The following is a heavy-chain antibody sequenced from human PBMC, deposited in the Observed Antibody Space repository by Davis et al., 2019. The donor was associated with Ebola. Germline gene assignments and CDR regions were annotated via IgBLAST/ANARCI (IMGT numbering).Heavy chain of an antibody. J-gene: IGHJ4*02. CDR2: ISAYNGNT. D-gene: IGHD4-17*01. CDR3: AGDYGPLNY. CDR1: GYTFTSYG. Sequence: ASVKVSCKASGYTFTSYGISWVRQAPGQGLEWMGWISAYNGNTYYAQKFLDRVTLTTDTSTSTAYMELSSLRSEDTAVYYCAGDYGPLNYWGQGTLVTVSS. V-gene: IGHV1-18*01.